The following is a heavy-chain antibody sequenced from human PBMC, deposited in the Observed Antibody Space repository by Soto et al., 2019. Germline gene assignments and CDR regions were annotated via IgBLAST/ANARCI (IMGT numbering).Heavy chain of an antibody. CDR1: GFTFSDFA. CDR3: AKDSPGGDYGLDH. Sequence: EVRLLESGGGLVQPGGSLRLSCAGSGFTFSDFAMNWVRQAPGKGLEWVSRISTFSRSTYYADSVKGRFTISRDKSKNPMSLQMNSLRAEDTALYYCAKDSPGGDYGLDHWGLGTLVTVSS. V-gene: IGHV3-23*01. D-gene: IGHD4-17*01. CDR2: ISTFSRST. J-gene: IGHJ4*02.